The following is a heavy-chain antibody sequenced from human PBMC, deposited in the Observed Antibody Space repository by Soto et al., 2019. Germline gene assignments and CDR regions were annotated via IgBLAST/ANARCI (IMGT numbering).Heavy chain of an antibody. CDR3: ANGRPSVLRYFDWLLNFDY. V-gene: IGHV3-23*01. J-gene: IGHJ4*02. D-gene: IGHD3-9*01. CDR2: ISGSGGST. CDR1: GFTFSSYA. Sequence: GGSLRLSCAASGFTFSSYAMSWVRQAPGKGLEWVSAISGSGGSTYYADSVKGRFTISRDNSKNTLYLQMNSLRAEDTAVYYCANGRPSVLRYFDWLLNFDYWGQGTLVTVSS.